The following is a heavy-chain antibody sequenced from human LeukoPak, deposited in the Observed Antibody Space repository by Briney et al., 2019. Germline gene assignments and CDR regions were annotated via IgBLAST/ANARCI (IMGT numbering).Heavy chain of an antibody. D-gene: IGHD6-13*01. V-gene: IGHV4-4*07. Sequence: SETLSLTCTVSGGSISSYYWSWIRQPAGKGLEWIGRIYTSGSTYYNPSLKSRVTMSVDTSKNQFSLKLSSVTAADTAVYYCARDSPYSSSWYGWFDPWGQGTLVTVSS. CDR2: IYTSGST. CDR1: GGSISSYY. CDR3: ARDSPYSSSWYGWFDP. J-gene: IGHJ5*02.